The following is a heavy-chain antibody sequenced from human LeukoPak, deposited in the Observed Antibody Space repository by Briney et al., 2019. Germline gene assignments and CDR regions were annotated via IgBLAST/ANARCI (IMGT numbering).Heavy chain of an antibody. Sequence: PGGSLRLSCAASGFTFSSYGMHWVRQAPGKGLEWVANIKQDGSEKYYVDSVKGRFTISRDNAKNSLYLQMNSLRAEDTAVYYCARGYGDSIHFDYWGQGTLVTVSS. CDR2: IKQDGSEK. V-gene: IGHV3-7*04. D-gene: IGHD4-17*01. J-gene: IGHJ4*02. CDR3: ARGYGDSIHFDY. CDR1: GFTFSSYG.